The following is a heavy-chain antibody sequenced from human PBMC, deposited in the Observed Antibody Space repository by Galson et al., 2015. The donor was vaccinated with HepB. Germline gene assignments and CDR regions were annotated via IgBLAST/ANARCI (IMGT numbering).Heavy chain of an antibody. CDR1: GYTFTGYY. Sequence: SGYTFTGYYMHWVRQAPGQGLEWMGRINPNSGGTNYAQKFQGRVTMTRDTSISTAYMELSRLRSDDTAVYYCARESVLVSSVYYYYYMDVWGKGTTVTVS. CDR3: ARESVLVSSVYYYYYMDV. CDR2: INPNSGGT. J-gene: IGHJ6*03. V-gene: IGHV1-2*06. D-gene: IGHD2-8*02.